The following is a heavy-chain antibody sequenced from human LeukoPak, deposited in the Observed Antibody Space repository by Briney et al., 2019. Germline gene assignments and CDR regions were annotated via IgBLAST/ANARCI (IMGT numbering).Heavy chain of an antibody. V-gene: IGHV3-11*06. CDR2: ISSSSSYT. CDR3: ARELSAEEVAGTRFDP. D-gene: IGHD6-19*01. Sequence: GGSLRLSCAASGFTFSDYYMSWIRQAPGKGLEWVSYISSSSSYTNYADSVKGRFTISRDNAKNSLYLQMNSLRAEDTAVYYCARELSAEEVAGTRFDPWGQGTLVTVSS. J-gene: IGHJ5*02. CDR1: GFTFSDYY.